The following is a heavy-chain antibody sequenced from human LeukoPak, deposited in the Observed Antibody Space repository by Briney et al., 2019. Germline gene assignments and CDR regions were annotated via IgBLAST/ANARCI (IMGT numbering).Heavy chain of an antibody. D-gene: IGHD2-21*02. CDR1: GFTFSSYA. J-gene: IGHJ4*02. CDR2: ISGSGGST. V-gene: IGHV3-23*01. CDR3: AKEGYCGGDCYFYYFDY. Sequence: PGGSLRLSCAASGFTFSSYAMSWVRQAPGKGLEWVSAISGSGGSTYYADSVKGRFTISRDNSKNTLYLQMNSLRAEDTAVYYCAKEGYCGGDCYFYYFDYWGQGTLVTVSS.